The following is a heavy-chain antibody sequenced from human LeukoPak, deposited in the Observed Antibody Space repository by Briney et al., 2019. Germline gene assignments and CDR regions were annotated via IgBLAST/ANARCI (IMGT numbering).Heavy chain of an antibody. D-gene: IGHD3-22*01. CDR2: ISGSGGST. CDR1: GFTFSSYA. V-gene: IGHV3-23*01. CDR3: AKAKDSSGYYGPDY. J-gene: IGHJ4*02. Sequence: PGGSLRLSCAASGFTFSSYAMSWVRQAPGKGLEWVSAISGSGGSTYYADSVRGRFTISSDNSKNTLYLQMNSLRAEDTAVYYCAKAKDSSGYYGPDYWGQGTLVTVSS.